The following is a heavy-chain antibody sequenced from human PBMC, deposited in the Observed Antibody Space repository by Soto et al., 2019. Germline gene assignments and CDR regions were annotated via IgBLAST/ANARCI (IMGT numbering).Heavy chain of an antibody. CDR2: INHSGST. Sequence: SETLSLTCAVYGGSFSGYYWGWIRQPPGKGLEWIGEINHSGSTNYNPSLKSRVTISVDTSKNQFSLKLSSVTAADTAVDYCARTKPEPQLTPRYGMDVWGQGTTVTVSS. CDR1: GGSFSGYY. V-gene: IGHV4-34*01. CDR3: ARTKPEPQLTPRYGMDV. D-gene: IGHD2-2*01. J-gene: IGHJ6*02.